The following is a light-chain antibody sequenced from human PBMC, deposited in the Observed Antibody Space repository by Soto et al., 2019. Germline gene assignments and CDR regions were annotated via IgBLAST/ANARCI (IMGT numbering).Light chain of an antibody. Sequence: QSVLTQPPSVSAAPGQTVTISCSGSSSNIGNNYVSWYQQLPGTAPKLLIYDNNKRPSGIPDRFSGSKSGTSATLGITGLQTGDEADYYCGTWDSSLSAGFFGTGTKLTVL. V-gene: IGLV1-51*01. J-gene: IGLJ1*01. CDR2: DNN. CDR3: GTWDSSLSAGF. CDR1: SSNIGNNY.